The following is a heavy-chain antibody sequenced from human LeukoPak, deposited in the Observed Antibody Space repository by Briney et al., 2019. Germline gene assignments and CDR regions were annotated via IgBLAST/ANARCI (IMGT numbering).Heavy chain of an antibody. CDR2: ISPSSSTI. CDR3: TMGDSRDYFDY. J-gene: IGHJ4*02. Sequence: GGSLRLSCAGSGFTFSAHGMVWVRQAQGKGLEWVSYISPSSSTIYYANSVKGRFTISRDNAKNTLYLQMNSLRAEDTAVYYCTMGDSRDYFDYWGQGTLVTVSS. CDR1: GFTFSAHG. V-gene: IGHV3-48*04. D-gene: IGHD3-22*01.